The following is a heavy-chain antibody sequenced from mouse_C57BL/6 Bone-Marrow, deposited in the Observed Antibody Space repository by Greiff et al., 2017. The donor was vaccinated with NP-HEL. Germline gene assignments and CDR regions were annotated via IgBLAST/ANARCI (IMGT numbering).Heavy chain of an antibody. CDR2: IDPENGDT. CDR1: GFNIKDDY. J-gene: IGHJ1*03. CDR3: TTSYGSSYGWYFDV. Sequence: EVMLVESGAELVRPGASVKLSCTASGFNIKDDYMHWVKQRPEQGLEWIGWIDPENGDTEYALKFQGKATITADTSSNTAYLQLSSLTSEDTAVYYCTTSYGSSYGWYFDVWGTGTTVTVSS. V-gene: IGHV14-4*01. D-gene: IGHD1-1*01.